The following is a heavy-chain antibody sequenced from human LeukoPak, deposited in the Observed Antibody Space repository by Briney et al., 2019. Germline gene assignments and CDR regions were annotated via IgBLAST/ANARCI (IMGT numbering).Heavy chain of an antibody. D-gene: IGHD4-17*01. CDR2: LSGSGGDT. J-gene: IGHJ4*02. CDR3: AKGGGYSGDYVSAY. CDR1: GFTFSSYA. Sequence: GGSLRLSCAASGFTFSSYAMSWVRQAPGQGLEWVSALSGSGGDTHYADAVKGRFTISRDNSKNTLYLQMNSLRAADTAVYYCAKGGGYSGDYVSAYWGQGTLVTVSS. V-gene: IGHV3-23*01.